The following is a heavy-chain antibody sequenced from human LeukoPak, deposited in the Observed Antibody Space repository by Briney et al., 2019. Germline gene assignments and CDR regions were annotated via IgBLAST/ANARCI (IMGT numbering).Heavy chain of an antibody. J-gene: IGHJ4*02. CDR1: GFTFTSSA. Sequence: SVKVSCKASGFTFTSSAVQWVRQARGQRPEWIGWIVVGSGNTSYAQKFQERVTITRDMSTSTAYMELSSLRSEDTAVYYCAADPYDYGDYVLGYWGQGTLVTVSS. D-gene: IGHD4-17*01. V-gene: IGHV1-58*01. CDR2: IVVGSGNT. CDR3: AADPYDYGDYVLGY.